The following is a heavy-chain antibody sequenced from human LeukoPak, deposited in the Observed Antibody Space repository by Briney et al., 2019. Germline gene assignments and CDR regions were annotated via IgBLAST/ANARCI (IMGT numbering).Heavy chain of an antibody. Sequence: SETLSLTCAVYGGSFSGYYWSWIRQPPGKGLEWIGEINHSGSINYNPSLKSRVTISVDTSKNQFSLKLSSVTAADTAVYYCAVLRYFDWSPRYHDYWGQGTLVTVSS. D-gene: IGHD3-9*01. J-gene: IGHJ4*02. CDR1: GGSFSGYY. V-gene: IGHV4-34*01. CDR3: AVLRYFDWSPRYHDY. CDR2: INHSGSI.